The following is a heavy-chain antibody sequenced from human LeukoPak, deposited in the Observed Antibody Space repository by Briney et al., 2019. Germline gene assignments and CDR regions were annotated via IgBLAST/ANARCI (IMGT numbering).Heavy chain of an antibody. J-gene: IGHJ4*02. CDR3: ARGRGYNSFDY. Sequence: SETLSLTCTVSGGSITTGSYYWIWIRQPAGKGLEWIGRIYTTGSTDYNPSLKSRVAMSVDTSKNQFSLKLSSVTAADTAVYYCARGRGYNSFDYWGQGTLVTVSA. CDR1: GGSITTGSYY. CDR2: IYTTGST. D-gene: IGHD5-24*01. V-gene: IGHV4-61*02.